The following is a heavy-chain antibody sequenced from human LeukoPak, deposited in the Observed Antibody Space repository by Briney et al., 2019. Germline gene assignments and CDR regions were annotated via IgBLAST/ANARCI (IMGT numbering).Heavy chain of an antibody. CDR3: ARGPLYSGSYYYYGMDV. V-gene: IGHV4-61*01. Sequence: SETLSLTCTVSGGSVSSGSYYWSWIRQPPGKGLEWIGYIYYSGSTNYNPSLKSRVTISVDTSKNQFSLKLSSVTAADTAVYYCARGPLYSGSYYYYGMDVWGQGTTVTVSS. D-gene: IGHD1-26*01. CDR2: IYYSGST. J-gene: IGHJ6*02. CDR1: GGSVSSGSYY.